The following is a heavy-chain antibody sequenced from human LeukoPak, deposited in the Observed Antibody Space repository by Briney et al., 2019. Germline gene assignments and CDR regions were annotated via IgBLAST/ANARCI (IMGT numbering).Heavy chain of an antibody. CDR1: GFPFSNAW. CDR3: TTPTI. D-gene: IGHD5-12*01. V-gene: IGHV3-15*01. CDR2: IKSKTDGGTT. J-gene: IGHJ4*02. Sequence: GEPLKISCVTSGFPFSNAWMSWVRQAPGKGLEWVGRIKSKTDGGTTDYAAPVKGRFTISRDDSKNTLYLQMNSLKTEDTAVYYCTTPTIWGQGTLVTVSS.